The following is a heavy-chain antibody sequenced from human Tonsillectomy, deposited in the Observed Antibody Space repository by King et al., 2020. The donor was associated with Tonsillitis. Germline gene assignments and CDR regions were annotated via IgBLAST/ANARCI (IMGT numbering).Heavy chain of an antibody. D-gene: IGHD1-26*01. CDR1: RFTFSSYG. CDR2: ISYDGSNK. V-gene: IGHV3-30*18. J-gene: IGHJ6*02. CDR3: AKYRRGPRGPSFYYFGMDV. Sequence: VQLVESGGGVVQPGRSLRLSCAASRFTFSSYGMHWVRQAPGKGLEWVAVISYDGSNKYYADAVKGRFTISRDNSKNTVYLKMNTVRAEDTAVYYCAKYRRGPRGPSFYYFGMDVWGRGTTVTVSS.